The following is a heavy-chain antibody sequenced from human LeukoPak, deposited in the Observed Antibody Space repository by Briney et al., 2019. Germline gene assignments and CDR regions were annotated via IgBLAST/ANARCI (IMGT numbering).Heavy chain of an antibody. CDR3: ARDGATFPLRAAADAFGI. Sequence: GASVKVSCKASGYTFTSYYMHWVRQAPGQGLEWMGIINPSGGSTSYAQKFQGRVTMTRDMSTSTVYMELSSLRSEDTAVYYCARDGATFPLRAAADAFGIWGQGTMVTVSS. CDR2: INPSGGST. D-gene: IGHD6-25*01. J-gene: IGHJ3*02. CDR1: GYTFTSYY. V-gene: IGHV1-46*01.